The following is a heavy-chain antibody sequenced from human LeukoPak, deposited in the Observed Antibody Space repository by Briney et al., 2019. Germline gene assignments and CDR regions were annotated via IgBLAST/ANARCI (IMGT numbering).Heavy chain of an antibody. D-gene: IGHD3-22*01. CDR1: GYTFTGYF. CDR3: ARDERYDSSGYPFDY. J-gene: IGHJ4*02. V-gene: IGHV1-2*02. CDR2: SNPNSGGT. Sequence: ASVKVSCKASGYTFTGYFIHWVRQAPGQGLEWMGWSNPNSGGTKYAQKFQGRVTMTRDTSIITAYMELSRLSSDDTAVYYCARDERYDSSGYPFDYWGQGTLVTVSS.